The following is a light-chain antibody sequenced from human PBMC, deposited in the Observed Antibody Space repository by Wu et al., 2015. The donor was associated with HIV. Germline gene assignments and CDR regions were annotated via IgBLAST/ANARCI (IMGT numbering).Light chain of an antibody. J-gene: IGKJ1*01. Sequence: VLTQSPATLSLSPGETATLSCRASQSVGSFLAWYQQRPGQPPRFLIYDASNRAAGIPARFRGSGSGTEFTLTISSLQSEDFAVYYCQQYNNWPRTFGQGTKVEIK. V-gene: IGKV3-11*01. CDR1: QSVGSF. CDR3: QQYNNWPRT. CDR2: DAS.